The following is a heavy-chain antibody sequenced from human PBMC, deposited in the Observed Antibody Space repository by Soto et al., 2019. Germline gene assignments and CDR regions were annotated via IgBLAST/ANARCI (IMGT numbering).Heavy chain of an antibody. CDR3: ARQNPYSTGSYYFDY. D-gene: IGHD6-19*01. J-gene: IGHJ4*02. CDR2: IYYNGSP. V-gene: IGHV4-31*03. Sequence: PSETLSLTCTVSSGSISSAAYYWSWIRQHPGKGLEWIGYIYYNGSPYYNPSLRGRVTMSLATAQNQFSLRLSYVTAADTAVYFCARQNPYSTGSYYFDYWGQGSLVTVSS. CDR1: SGSISSAAYY.